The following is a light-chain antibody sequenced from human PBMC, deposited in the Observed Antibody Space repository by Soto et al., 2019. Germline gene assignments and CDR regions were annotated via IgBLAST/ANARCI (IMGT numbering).Light chain of an antibody. J-gene: IGKJ5*01. Sequence: EIVMTHSPATLSVSPRERATLSCRASQSVTRNLASYQQRPGEPPRLLISGASTRATGIAARFSGSGSGREFTLTISSLQSEDSALYYCQQYSNWPTFGQGTRLEIK. CDR2: GAS. CDR3: QQYSNWPT. V-gene: IGKV3-15*01. CDR1: QSVTRN.